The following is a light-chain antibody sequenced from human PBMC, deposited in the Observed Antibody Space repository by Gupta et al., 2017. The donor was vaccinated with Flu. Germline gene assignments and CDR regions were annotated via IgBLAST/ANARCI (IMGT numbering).Light chain of an antibody. CDR1: QSISKW. Sequence: SPSILSASVGGRVTSSCRVSQSISKWLDWNQHKPEKAPKLMFYEASTVESGNPYRFSGSGSGTEFTLNNSSQQDDDFADYYCQQYNTYSTFGQGTKVETK. CDR2: EAS. J-gene: IGKJ1*01. CDR3: QQYNTYST. V-gene: IGKV1-5*03.